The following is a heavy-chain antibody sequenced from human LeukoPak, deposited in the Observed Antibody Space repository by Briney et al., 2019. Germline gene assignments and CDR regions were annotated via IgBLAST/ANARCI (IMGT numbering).Heavy chain of an antibody. D-gene: IGHD3-16*01. J-gene: IGHJ4*02. CDR2: ISGDGGST. CDR3: AKPLAQDYVWGSYTGDYFDY. V-gene: IGHV3-43*02. Sequence: PGGSLRLSCAASGFTFDDYAMHWVRQAPGKGLELVSLISGDGGSTYYADSVKGRFTISRDNSKNSLYLQMNSLRTEDTALYYCAKPLAQDYVWGSYTGDYFDYWGQGTLVTVSS. CDR1: GFTFDDYA.